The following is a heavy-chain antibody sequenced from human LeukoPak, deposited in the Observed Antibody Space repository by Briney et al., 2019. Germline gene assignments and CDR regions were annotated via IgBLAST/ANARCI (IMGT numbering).Heavy chain of an antibody. CDR2: LDPEDGKT. D-gene: IGHD3-10*01. J-gene: IGHJ4*02. Sequence: ASVKVSCKVSGYALTELSMHWVRQTPGTGLEWMGGLDPEDGKTTYAQRFQGRVTMTRDTSTSTVYMELSSLRSEDTAVYYCAREDYYYGSGSYQPKDMVDYWGQGTLVTVSS. V-gene: IGHV1-24*01. CDR1: GYALTELS. CDR3: AREDYYYGSGSYQPKDMVDY.